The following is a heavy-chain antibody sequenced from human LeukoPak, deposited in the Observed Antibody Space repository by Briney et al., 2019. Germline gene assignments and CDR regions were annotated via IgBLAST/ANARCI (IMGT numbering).Heavy chain of an antibody. J-gene: IGHJ3*02. CDR2: ISWNSGTI. V-gene: IGHV3-9*01. D-gene: IGHD3-22*01. Sequence: GGSLRLSCAASGFTFDDYAMHWVRQAPGKGLEWVSSISWNSGTIDYADSMKGRFTISRDNSKNTLYLQMNSLRAEDTAVYYCAREYYYDSSGYFDAFDIWGQGTMVTVSS. CDR1: GFTFDDYA. CDR3: AREYYYDSSGYFDAFDI.